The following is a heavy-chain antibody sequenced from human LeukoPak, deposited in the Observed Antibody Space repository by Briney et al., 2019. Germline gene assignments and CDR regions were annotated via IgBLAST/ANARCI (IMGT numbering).Heavy chain of an antibody. CDR1: GFTFSSYG. CDR2: IKSKTDGGTT. D-gene: IGHD5-12*01. V-gene: IGHV3-15*01. Sequence: GGSLRLSCAASGFTFSSYGMSWVRQAPGKGLEWVGRIKSKTDGGTTDYAAPVKGRFTISRDDSKNTLYLQMNSLKTEDTAVYHCTTGPVGGYDYANTHWGQGTLVTVSS. J-gene: IGHJ4*02. CDR3: TTGPVGGYDYANTH.